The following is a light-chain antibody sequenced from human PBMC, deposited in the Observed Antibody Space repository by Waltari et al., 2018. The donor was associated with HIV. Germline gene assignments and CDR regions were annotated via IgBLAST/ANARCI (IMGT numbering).Light chain of an antibody. CDR3: QQYGSSPYS. V-gene: IGKV3-20*01. CDR1: QSVSSNY. CDR2: GAS. Sequence: EIVLTQSPGTLSLSPGERATLSCRASQSVSSNYLAWYQQKPGQAPRLLIYGASSRATSIPDWFSGSGSVTDFTLTISRLEPEDIAVYCCQQYGSSPYSFGQGTKLDIK. J-gene: IGKJ2*03.